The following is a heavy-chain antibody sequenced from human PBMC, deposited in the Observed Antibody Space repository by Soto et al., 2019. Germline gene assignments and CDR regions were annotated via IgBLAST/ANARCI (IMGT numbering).Heavy chain of an antibody. D-gene: IGHD6-19*01. CDR2: RNANSGNT. J-gene: IGHJ3*02. CDR3: ARGGAVLNAFDI. CDR1: GYTFTSYD. Sequence: QVQLVQSGAEVKKPGASVMVSCKASGYTFTSYDINWVRQATGQGFEWMGWRNANSGNTGYAQKLQGRVTMTRNTSISTAYMELSNLRSEDTAVYYCARGGAVLNAFDIWGQGTMVTVSS. V-gene: IGHV1-8*01.